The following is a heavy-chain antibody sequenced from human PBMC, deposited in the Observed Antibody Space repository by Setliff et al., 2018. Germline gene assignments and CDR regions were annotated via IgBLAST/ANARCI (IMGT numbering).Heavy chain of an antibody. Sequence: LSLTCVVYGDSFSDYYMSWIRQAPGKGLEWISYIGSTGVYTNYADSVKGRFTISRDNANNSLFLQLDSLRAEDTAVYYCARVRQSPYNWFDIWGQGTLVTVSS. CDR2: IGSTGVYT. V-gene: IGHV3-11*05. CDR3: ARVRQSPYNWFDI. CDR1: GDSFSDYY. J-gene: IGHJ5*02.